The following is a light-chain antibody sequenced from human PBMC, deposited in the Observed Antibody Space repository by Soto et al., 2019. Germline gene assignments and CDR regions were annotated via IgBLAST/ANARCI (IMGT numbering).Light chain of an antibody. V-gene: IGKV3-15*01. J-gene: IGKJ4*01. CDR2: GAS. CDR1: QSVSSN. Sequence: EIFMTQSPATLPVSPGERATLSCRASQSVSSNLAWYQQTPDQAPRFLIYGASTRATGIPARFSGSGSGTEFTLTISSLQSEDFAVYCCQQYDNWPLTFGGGTKVDIK. CDR3: QQYDNWPLT.